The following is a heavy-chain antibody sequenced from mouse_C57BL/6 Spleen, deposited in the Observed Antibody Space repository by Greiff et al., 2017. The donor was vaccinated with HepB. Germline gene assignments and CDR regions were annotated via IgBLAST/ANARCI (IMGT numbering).Heavy chain of an antibody. CDR2: INPSSGYT. D-gene: IGHD2-4*01. CDR3: ASGPYDYDGY. Sequence: VQLQQSGAELARPGASVKMSCKASGYTFTSYTMHWVKQRPGQGLEWIGYINPSSGYTKYNQKFKDKATLTADKSSSTAYMQLSSLTSEDSAVYYCASGPYDYDGYWGQGTTRTVSS. CDR1: GYTFTSYT. J-gene: IGHJ2*01. V-gene: IGHV1-4*01.